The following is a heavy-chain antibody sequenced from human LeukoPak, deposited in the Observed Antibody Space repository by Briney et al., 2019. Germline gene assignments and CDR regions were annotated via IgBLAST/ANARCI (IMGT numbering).Heavy chain of an antibody. J-gene: IGHJ4*02. CDR3: ASSIAARGVPFDY. V-gene: IGHV4-59*01. Sequence: SETLSLTCTVSGGSISSYYWSWIRQPPGKGLEWIGYIYYSGSTNYNPSLKSRVTISVDTSKNQFSLKLSSVTAADTAVYYCASSIAARGVPFDYWGQGTLVTVSS. CDR1: GGSISSYY. D-gene: IGHD6-6*01. CDR2: IYYSGST.